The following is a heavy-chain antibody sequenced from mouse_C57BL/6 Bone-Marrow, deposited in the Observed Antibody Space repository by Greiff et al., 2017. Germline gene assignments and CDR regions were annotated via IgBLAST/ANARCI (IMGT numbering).Heavy chain of an antibody. CDR2: IRSKSNNYAT. V-gene: IGHV10-1*01. Sequence: EVKLMESGGGLVQPKGSLKLSCAASGFSFNTYAMNWVRQAPGKGLEWVARIRSKSNNYATYYADSVKDRFTISRDDSESMLYLQMNNLKTEDTAMYYCVSLGPFAYWGQGTLVTVSA. CDR3: VSLGPFAY. D-gene: IGHD4-1*01. J-gene: IGHJ3*01. CDR1: GFSFNTYA.